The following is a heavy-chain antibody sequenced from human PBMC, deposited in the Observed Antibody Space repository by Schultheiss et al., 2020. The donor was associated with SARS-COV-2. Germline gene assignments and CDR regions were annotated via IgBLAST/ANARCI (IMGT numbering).Heavy chain of an antibody. CDR1: GGSVSSGSYY. D-gene: IGHD3-3*01. CDR2: IYYSGST. V-gene: IGHV4-61*01. J-gene: IGHJ3*02. CDR3: ARAIILRVAFDI. Sequence: SQTLSLTCTVSGGSVSSGSYYWSWIRQPPGKGLEWIGYIYYSGSTNYNPSLKSRVTISVDTSKNQFSLKLSSVTAADTAVYYCARAIILRVAFDIWGQGTMVTVSS.